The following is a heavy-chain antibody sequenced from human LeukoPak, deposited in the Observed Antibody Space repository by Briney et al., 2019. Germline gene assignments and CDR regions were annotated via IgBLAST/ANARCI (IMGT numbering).Heavy chain of an antibody. CDR1: GGTFSSYA. Sequence: SVKVSCKASGGTFSSYAISWVRQAPGQGLEWMGGIIPIFGTANYAQKFQGRVTITADESTSTAYMELSSLRSDDTAVYYCARMYYDFWSGYPDAFDIWGQGTMVTVSS. V-gene: IGHV1-69*13. CDR2: IIPIFGTA. CDR3: ARMYYDFWSGYPDAFDI. D-gene: IGHD3-3*01. J-gene: IGHJ3*02.